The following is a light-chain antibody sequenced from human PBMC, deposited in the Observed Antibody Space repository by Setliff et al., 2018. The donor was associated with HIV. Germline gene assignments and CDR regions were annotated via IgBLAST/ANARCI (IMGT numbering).Light chain of an antibody. CDR2: SNN. V-gene: IGLV1-44*01. CDR1: SSNIGSNI. CDR3: QCYDTGLSGYV. Sequence: QSALTQPPSASGTPGQRVTISCSGSSSNIGSNIVNWYQQLPGTAPKLLIHSNNQRPSGVPDRFSGAKSGTSASLAITGLQAEDEADYYCQCYDTGLSGYVFGTGTKVTV. J-gene: IGLJ1*01.